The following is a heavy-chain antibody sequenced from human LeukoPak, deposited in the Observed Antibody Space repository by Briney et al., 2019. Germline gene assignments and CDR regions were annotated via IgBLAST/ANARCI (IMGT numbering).Heavy chain of an antibody. CDR1: GYTLTAYY. J-gene: IGHJ4*02. CDR3: ARDRWGRGDFDY. Sequence: ASVKVSCKASGYTLTAYYMHWVRQAPGQGLEWMGWVSPNSGDTNYAQNFQGRVTMTTGTSISTAYMELSSLRSDDTAVYYCARDRWGRGDFDYWGQGTLVTVSS. CDR2: VSPNSGDT. V-gene: IGHV1-2*02. D-gene: IGHD7-27*01.